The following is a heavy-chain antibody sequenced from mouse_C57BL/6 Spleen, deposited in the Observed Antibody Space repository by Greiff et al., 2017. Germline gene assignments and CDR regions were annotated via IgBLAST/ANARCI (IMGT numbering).Heavy chain of an antibody. Sequence: QVQLKQPGAELVRPGTSVKLSCKASGYTFTSYWMHWVKQRPGQGLEWIGVIDPSDSYTNYNQKFKGKATLTVDTSSSTAYMQLSSLTSEDSAVYYCARDGSPGAMDYWGQGTSVTVSS. CDR2: IDPSDSYT. J-gene: IGHJ4*01. D-gene: IGHD1-1*01. V-gene: IGHV1-59*01. CDR3: ARDGSPGAMDY. CDR1: GYTFTSYW.